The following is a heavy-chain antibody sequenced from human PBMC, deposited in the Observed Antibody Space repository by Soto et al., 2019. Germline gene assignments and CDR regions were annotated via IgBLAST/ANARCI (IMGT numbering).Heavy chain of an antibody. Sequence: QIQLVQSGAEVKKPGASVRVSCKASGYTFRSYGIGWVRQAPGQGLEWLGWISVYSGKTNYAQKFQGRVTMTTDTSMSTASMEVRSLRCDDTAVYFCARAIEDYDFWSGSYIAWTFDYWGQGTLVTVSS. V-gene: IGHV1-18*01. CDR3: ARAIEDYDFWSGSYIAWTFDY. D-gene: IGHD3-3*01. J-gene: IGHJ4*02. CDR1: GYTFRSYG. CDR2: ISVYSGKT.